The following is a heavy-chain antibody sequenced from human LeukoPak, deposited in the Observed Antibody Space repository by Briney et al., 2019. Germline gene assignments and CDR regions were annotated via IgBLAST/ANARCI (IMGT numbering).Heavy chain of an antibody. D-gene: IGHD3-9*01. J-gene: IGHJ4*02. CDR3: ATGQTGTGEFYFDY. CDR1: GYTLTELS. Sequence: ASVKVCCKVSGYTLTELSMHWVRQAPGKGLEWKGGFDPEDGETIDAQKFQGRVTMTEDTSTDTAYMELSSLRSEDTAVYYCATGQTGTGEFYFDYWGQGTLVTVSS. V-gene: IGHV1-24*01. CDR2: FDPEDGET.